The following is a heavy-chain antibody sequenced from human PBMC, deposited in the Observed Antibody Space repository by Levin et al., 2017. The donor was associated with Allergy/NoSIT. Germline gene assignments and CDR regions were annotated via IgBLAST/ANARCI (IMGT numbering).Heavy chain of an antibody. V-gene: IGHV3-9*01. J-gene: IGHJ5*02. CDR2: ISWNSGSI. CDR3: AKDQTGDLDNWFDP. Sequence: PGGSLRLSCAASGFTFDDYAMHWVRQAPGKGLEWVSGISWNSGSIGYADSVKGRFTISRDNAKNSLYLQMNSLRAEDTALYYCAKDQTGDLDNWFDPWGQGTLVTVSS. CDR1: GFTFDDYA. D-gene: IGHD7-27*01.